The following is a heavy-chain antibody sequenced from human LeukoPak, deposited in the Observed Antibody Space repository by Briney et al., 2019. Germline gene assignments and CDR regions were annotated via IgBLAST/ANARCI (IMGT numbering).Heavy chain of an antibody. CDR2: SGTAGDT. CDR1: GFTLNIYD. Sequence: GGSLRLSCAVSGFTLNIYDMHWVRQGTGKGLEWVSTSGTAGDTYYSGSVKGRFTISRDDAKKLLYLEMDSLRAEDTAVYYCARSSYSSSSSVWGQGTMVTVSS. CDR3: ARSSYSSSSSV. V-gene: IGHV3-13*01. J-gene: IGHJ3*01. D-gene: IGHD6-6*01.